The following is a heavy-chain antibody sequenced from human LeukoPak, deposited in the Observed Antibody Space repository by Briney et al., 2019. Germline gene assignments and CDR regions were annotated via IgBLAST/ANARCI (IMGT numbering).Heavy chain of an antibody. CDR3: ARARDWIVGDQNWFDP. Sequence: ASAKVSCKASGGTFSSYAISWVRQAPGQGLEWMGGIIPIFGTANYAQKFQGRVTITADESTSTAYMELSSLRSEDTAVYYCARARDWIVGDQNWFDPWGQGTLVTVSS. J-gene: IGHJ5*02. D-gene: IGHD3-22*01. V-gene: IGHV1-69*13. CDR1: GGTFSSYA. CDR2: IIPIFGTA.